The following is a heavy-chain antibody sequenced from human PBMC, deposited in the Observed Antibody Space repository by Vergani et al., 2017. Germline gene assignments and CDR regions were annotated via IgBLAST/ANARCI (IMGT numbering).Heavy chain of an antibody. CDR3: VKGFPLMDYLYHYMDV. D-gene: IGHD2-8*01. CDR2: IGLSGRDI. J-gene: IGHJ6*03. V-gene: IGHV3-23*01. CDR1: GFTFSNFA. Sequence: EVHLLESGGGLVQPGGSLRLSCAASGFTFSNFAMSWVRQAPGKGLEWVASIGLSGRDIYYADVVKGRFTISRDNSKNTVSVQMNTRRAEDTAIYYCVKGFPLMDYLYHYMDVWGKGTAVTVSS.